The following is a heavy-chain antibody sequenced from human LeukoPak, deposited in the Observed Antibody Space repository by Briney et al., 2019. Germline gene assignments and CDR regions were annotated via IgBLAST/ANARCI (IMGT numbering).Heavy chain of an antibody. V-gene: IGHV3-9*01. CDR1: GFTFDDYA. CDR2: ISWNSGSI. Sequence: GGSLRLSCAASGFTFDDYAMHWVRQAPGKGLEWVSGISWNSGSIGYADSVKGRFTISRDNAKNSLYLQMNSLRAEDTAVYYCARDYYDFWSGPRDVWGQGTTVTVSS. CDR3: ARDYYDFWSGPRDV. D-gene: IGHD3-3*01. J-gene: IGHJ6*02.